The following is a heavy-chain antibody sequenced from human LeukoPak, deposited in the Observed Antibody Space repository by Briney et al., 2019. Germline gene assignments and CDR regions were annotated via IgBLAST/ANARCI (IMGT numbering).Heavy chain of an antibody. CDR2: ISSSSTI. Sequence: GGSLRLSCAASGFTFSSYSMNWVRQAPGKGLEWVSYISSSSTIYYADSVKGRFTISRDNAKNSLCLQMNSLRAEDTAVYYCARVRDWSYYFDYWGQGTLVTVSS. V-gene: IGHV3-48*01. D-gene: IGHD1-26*01. CDR3: ARVRDWSYYFDY. CDR1: GFTFSSYS. J-gene: IGHJ4*02.